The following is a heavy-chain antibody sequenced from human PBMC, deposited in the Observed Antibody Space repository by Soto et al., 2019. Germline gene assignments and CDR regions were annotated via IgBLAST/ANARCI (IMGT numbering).Heavy chain of an antibody. CDR3: ARFFGSGFDY. V-gene: IGHV3-48*02. CDR2: ISTSGATR. Sequence: EVQLVESGGGLVQPGGSLRLTCVASGFTFSTDSMNWVRQAPGKGLEWVAHISTSGATRYYADSVKGRFTISRDNAKTSLYLQMDSLRNEDTAVYYCARFFGSGFDYWGQGTLVTVSS. D-gene: IGHD6-19*01. CDR1: GFTFSTDS. J-gene: IGHJ4*02.